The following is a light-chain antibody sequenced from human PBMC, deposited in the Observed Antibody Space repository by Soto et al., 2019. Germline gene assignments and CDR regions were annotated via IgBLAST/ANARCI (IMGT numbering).Light chain of an antibody. J-gene: IGLJ1*01. V-gene: IGLV2-14*01. CDR3: ASYSNTSTRYV. Sequence: QSVLTQPASVSGSPGQSITISCTGSSSDIGFSNYVSWYQQHPGKVPKLLIYEVSLWPSGVPDRFSGSKSSNMASLTISGLRAEDEADYYCASYSNTSTRYVFGAGTKLTVL. CDR2: EVS. CDR1: SSDIGFSNY.